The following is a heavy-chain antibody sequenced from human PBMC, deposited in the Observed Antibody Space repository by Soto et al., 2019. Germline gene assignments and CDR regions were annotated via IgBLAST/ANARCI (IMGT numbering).Heavy chain of an antibody. CDR1: GGSISSGGYY. CDR2: IYYSGST. CDR3: ARGGLDFWSGYRRNWFDP. J-gene: IGHJ5*02. D-gene: IGHD3-3*01. Sequence: TLSLTCTVSGGSISSGGYYWSWIRQHPGKGLEWIGYIYYSGSTYYNPSLKSRVTISVDTSKNQFSLKLSSVTAADTAVYYCARGGLDFWSGYRRNWFDPWGQGTLVTVSS. V-gene: IGHV4-31*03.